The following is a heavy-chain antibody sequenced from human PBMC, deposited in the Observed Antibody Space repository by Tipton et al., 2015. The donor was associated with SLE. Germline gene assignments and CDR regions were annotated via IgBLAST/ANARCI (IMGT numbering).Heavy chain of an antibody. CDR3: ARGKLRWSAFDI. CDR1: GFTFSSYW. CDR2: IYYSGST. V-gene: IGHV4-59*08. D-gene: IGHD4-23*01. J-gene: IGHJ3*02. Sequence: LRLSCAASGFTFSSYWMSWVRQPPGKGLEWIGSIYYSGSTYYNPSLKSRVTISVDTSKNQFSLKLSSVTAADTAVYYCARGKLRWSAFDIWGQGTMVTVSS.